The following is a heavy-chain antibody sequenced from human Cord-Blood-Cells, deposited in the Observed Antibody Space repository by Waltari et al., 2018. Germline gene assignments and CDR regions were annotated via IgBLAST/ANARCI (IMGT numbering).Heavy chain of an antibody. CDR2: IYYSGST. Sequence: QVQLQESGPGLVKPSETLSLTCTVSGGSISSYYWSWIRQPPGKGLEWIGYIYYSGSTNYHPSLKSRVTISVDTSKNPFSLKLSSVTAADTAVYYCARAGGKQYQLLSWGWFDPWGQGTLVTVSS. J-gene: IGHJ5*02. V-gene: IGHV4-59*01. CDR3: ARAGGKQYQLLSWGWFDP. D-gene: IGHD2-2*01. CDR1: GGSISSYY.